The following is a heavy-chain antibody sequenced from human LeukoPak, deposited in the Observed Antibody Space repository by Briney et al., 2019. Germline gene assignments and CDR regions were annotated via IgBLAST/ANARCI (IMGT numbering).Heavy chain of an antibody. J-gene: IGHJ4*02. CDR1: GYRFASYW. CDR3: ARRDGYNSIDY. CDR2: IYPGDSDT. D-gene: IGHD5-24*01. Sequence: PGEPRQFSAKGSGYRFASYWSGGVRHMPGKGLGGLGIIYPGDSDTTNSPSFQGQLTISADKTISTPYLQSRSLKPPAAAIIYCARRDGYNSIDYWGQGTLATVSS. V-gene: IGHV5-51*01.